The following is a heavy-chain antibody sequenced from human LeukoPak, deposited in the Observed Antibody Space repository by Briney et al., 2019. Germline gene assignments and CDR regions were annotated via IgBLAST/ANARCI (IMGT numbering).Heavy chain of an antibody. CDR2: ISSSSSYI. D-gene: IGHD4-17*01. CDR3: ARETYGDYGDAFDI. J-gene: IGHJ3*02. V-gene: IGHV3-21*01. CDR1: GFTFSSYS. Sequence: GGSLRLSCAASGFTFSSYSMNWVRQAPGKGLEWVSSISSSSSYIYYADSVKGRFTISRDNAKNSPYLQMNSLRAEDTAVYYCARETYGDYGDAFDIWGQGTMVTVSS.